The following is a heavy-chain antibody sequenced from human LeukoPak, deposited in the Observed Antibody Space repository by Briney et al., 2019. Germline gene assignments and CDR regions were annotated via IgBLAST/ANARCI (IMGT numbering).Heavy chain of an antibody. CDR1: GFTFRSYW. J-gene: IGHJ4*02. CDR3: ARDRGYGSGSYYIRVFDY. V-gene: IGHV3-7*03. Sequence: GGSLRLSYAASGFTFRSYWMSWVRQAPGKGLEWVANINQDRREKYYVDSVRGRFTISRDNAKSSLFLQMNSLRAEDTAVYYCARDRGYGSGSYYIRVFDYWGQGTLVTVSS. CDR2: INQDRREK. D-gene: IGHD3-10*01.